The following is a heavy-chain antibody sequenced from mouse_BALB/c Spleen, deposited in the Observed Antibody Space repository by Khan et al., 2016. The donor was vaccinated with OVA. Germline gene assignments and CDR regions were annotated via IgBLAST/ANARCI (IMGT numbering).Heavy chain of an antibody. Sequence: QIQLVQSGAELVRPGSSVKISCKASGYAFSSYWMNWVKQRPGQGLEWIGQIYPGDGETKYNGKFKGKVTLTADKSSGTAYMQLSSLTSEDSAVYFCARSRYDYIAYWGQGTLVTVSA. V-gene: IGHV1-80*01. J-gene: IGHJ3*01. CDR2: IYPGDGET. CDR3: ARSRYDYIAY. CDR1: GYAFSSYW. D-gene: IGHD2-14*01.